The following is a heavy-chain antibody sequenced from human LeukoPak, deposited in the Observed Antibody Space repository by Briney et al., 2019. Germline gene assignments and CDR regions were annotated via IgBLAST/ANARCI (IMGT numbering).Heavy chain of an antibody. J-gene: IGHJ4*02. CDR3: AKDLYSNYGPADY. CDR1: GFTFSSYA. V-gene: IGHV3-23*01. Sequence: GGSLRLSCAASGFTFSSYAMSWVRQAPGKGLEWVSTINGGGVNTHYADSVGGRFTISRDNSKNTLFLQMNSLKDEDTAVYYCAKDLYSNYGPADYWGQGNLVTVSS. D-gene: IGHD4-11*01. CDR2: INGGGVNT.